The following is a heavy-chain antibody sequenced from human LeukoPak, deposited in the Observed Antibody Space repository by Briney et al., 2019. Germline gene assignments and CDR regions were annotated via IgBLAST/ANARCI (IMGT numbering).Heavy chain of an antibody. J-gene: IGHJ3*02. Sequence: PGGSLRLSCAASGFTLSDHYMDWVRQAPGKGLEWVGRSRHKAKRYSTEYAASVKGRFTISRDDSKNSLYLQMNSLKTEDTAVYYCTRVLAEAANALDIWGQGTMVTLSS. V-gene: IGHV3-72*01. CDR1: GFTLSDHY. CDR3: TRVLAEAANALDI. D-gene: IGHD6-13*01. CDR2: SRHKAKRYST.